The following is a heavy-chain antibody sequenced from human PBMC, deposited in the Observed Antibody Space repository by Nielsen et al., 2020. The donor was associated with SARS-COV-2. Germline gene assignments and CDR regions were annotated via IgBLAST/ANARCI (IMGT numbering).Heavy chain of an antibody. CDR3: ARDLRTMIVVVTYAFDI. CDR1: GFTFSSYG. D-gene: IGHD3-22*01. CDR2: IWYDGSNK. Sequence: GGSLRLSCAASGFTFSSYGMHWVRQAPGKGLEWVAVIWYDGSNKYYAVSVKGRFTISRDNSKNTLYLQMNSLRAEDTAVYYCARDLRTMIVVVTYAFDIWGQGTMVTVSS. J-gene: IGHJ3*02. V-gene: IGHV3-33*01.